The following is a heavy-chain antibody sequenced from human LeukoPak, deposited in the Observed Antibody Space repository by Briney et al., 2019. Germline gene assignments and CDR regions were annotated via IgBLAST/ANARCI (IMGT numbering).Heavy chain of an antibody. CDR3: AKDLRLGELLGAFDI. Sequence: GGSLRLSCAASGFIINDYYMTWIRQTPGKGLEWISDISDTGFTTQYADSVKGRFTISRDNAKNSLYLQMNSLRAEDTALYYCAKDLRLGELLGAFDIWGQGTMVTVSS. D-gene: IGHD3-10*01. CDR2: ISDTGFTT. J-gene: IGHJ3*02. CDR1: GFIINDYY. V-gene: IGHV3-11*01.